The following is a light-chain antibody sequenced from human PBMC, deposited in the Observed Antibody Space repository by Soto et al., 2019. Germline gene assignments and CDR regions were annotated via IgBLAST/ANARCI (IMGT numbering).Light chain of an antibody. CDR3: QQYNNWPPT. J-gene: IGKJ1*01. Sequence: EIVMTQSPATLSVSPGERATLSCRASQSVSGNLAWYQQKPGQAPRLLLYGASTRATGIPARFSGSGSGTEFPLTISSLQSEDFAVYYCQQYNNWPPTFGQGTKLEIK. V-gene: IGKV3D-15*01. CDR2: GAS. CDR1: QSVSGN.